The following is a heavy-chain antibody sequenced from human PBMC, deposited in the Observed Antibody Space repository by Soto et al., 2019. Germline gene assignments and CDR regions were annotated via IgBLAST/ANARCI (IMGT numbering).Heavy chain of an antibody. CDR3: AKHHGYRSLSGMDV. V-gene: IGHV3-23*01. J-gene: IGHJ6*02. D-gene: IGHD5-18*01. Sequence: GGSLRLSCAASGFTFSSHSMSWVRQAPGKGLEWVSVISGSGVDTFYADSVKGRFSISRDNSKYTLYLQMNSLRADDTAVYYCAKHHGYRSLSGMDVWGRGTTVTVSS. CDR1: GFTFSSHS. CDR2: ISGSGVDT.